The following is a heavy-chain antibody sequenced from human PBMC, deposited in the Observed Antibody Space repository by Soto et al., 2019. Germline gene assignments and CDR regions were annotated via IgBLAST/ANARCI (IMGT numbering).Heavy chain of an antibody. CDR2: VYYSGST. Sequence: PSETLSLTCTVSGGSISSSSYYWRWIRQPPGKGLEWLVYVYYSGSTYYNPALKSRVTISVDTSKNQFSLKLRSLTAADTAVYYCARGRITMVRGVSSRYHYDGMDVWGQGNTV. CDR1: GGSISSSSYY. J-gene: IGHJ6*02. CDR3: ARGRITMVRGVSSRYHYDGMDV. D-gene: IGHD3-10*01. V-gene: IGHV4-61*05.